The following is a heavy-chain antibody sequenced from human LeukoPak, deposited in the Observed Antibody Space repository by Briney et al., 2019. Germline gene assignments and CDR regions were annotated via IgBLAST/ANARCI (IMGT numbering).Heavy chain of an antibody. CDR3: ARGVVPADAFDI. CDR2: IYYSGST. V-gene: IGHV4-59*01. CDR1: GGSISSYY. D-gene: IGHD2-2*01. Sequence: SETLSLTCTVSGGSISSYYWSWIRQPPGKGLEWIGYIYYSGSTNYNPSLKSRVTISVDTSKNQFSLKLSSVTAADTAVYYCARGVVPADAFDIWGQGIMVTVSS. J-gene: IGHJ3*02.